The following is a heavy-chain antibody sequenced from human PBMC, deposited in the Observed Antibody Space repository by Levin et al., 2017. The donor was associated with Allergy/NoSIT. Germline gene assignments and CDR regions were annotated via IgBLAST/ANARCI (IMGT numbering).Heavy chain of an antibody. CDR2: VHTSGSA. CDR3: ARGNIRGRTYTVWFDP. CDR1: GGSTSNYY. D-gene: IGHD2/OR15-2a*01. J-gene: IGHJ5*02. V-gene: IGHV4-4*07. Sequence: PSETLSLTCTVSGGSTSNYYGSWIRQPAGGGLEWIGRVHTSGSADYNPSLKSRVTMSIDTSRNRFSLRLTSVTAADQAVYYCARGNIRGRTYTVWFDPWGQGTLVTVPS.